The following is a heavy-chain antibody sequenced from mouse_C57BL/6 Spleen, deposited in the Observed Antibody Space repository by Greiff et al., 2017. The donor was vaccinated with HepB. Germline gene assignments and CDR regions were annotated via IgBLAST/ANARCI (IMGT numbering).Heavy chain of an antibody. D-gene: IGHD2-1*01. V-gene: IGHV1-72*01. CDR1: GYTFTSYW. CDR2: IDPNSGGT. Sequence: QVQLKQPGAELVKPGASVKLSCKASGYTFTSYWMHWVKQRPGRGLEWIGRIDPNSGGTKYNEKFKSKATLTVDKPSSTAYMQLSSLTSEDSAVYYCARSIYYDYDAMDYWGQGTSVTVSS. CDR3: ARSIYYDYDAMDY. J-gene: IGHJ4*01.